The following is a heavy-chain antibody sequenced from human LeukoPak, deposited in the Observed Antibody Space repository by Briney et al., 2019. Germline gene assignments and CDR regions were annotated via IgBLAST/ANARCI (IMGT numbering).Heavy chain of an antibody. V-gene: IGHV1-8*03. CDR2: MNPNSGNT. Sequence: ASVKVSCKASGYTFTGYYMHWVRQAPGQGLEWMGWMNPNSGNTGYAQKFQGRVTITRNTSISTAYMELSSLRSEDTAVYYCARTQYYDFWSGYYYYYYYMDVWGKGTTVTVSS. D-gene: IGHD3-3*01. CDR1: GYTFTGYY. J-gene: IGHJ6*03. CDR3: ARTQYYDFWSGYYYYYYYMDV.